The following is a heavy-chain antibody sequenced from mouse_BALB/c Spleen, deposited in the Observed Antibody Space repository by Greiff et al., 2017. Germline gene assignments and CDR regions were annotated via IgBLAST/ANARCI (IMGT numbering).Heavy chain of an antibody. CDR3: AYYRYWFAY. CDR1: GYTFTNYW. CDR2: IYPGGGYT. Sequence: VQLVESGAELVRPGTSVKISCKASGYTFTNYWLGWVKQRPGHGLEWIGDIYPGGGYTNYNEKFKGKATLTADTSSSTAYMQLSSLTSEDSAVYFCAYYRYWFAYWGQGTLVTVSA. J-gene: IGHJ3*01. D-gene: IGHD2-14*01. V-gene: IGHV1-63*02.